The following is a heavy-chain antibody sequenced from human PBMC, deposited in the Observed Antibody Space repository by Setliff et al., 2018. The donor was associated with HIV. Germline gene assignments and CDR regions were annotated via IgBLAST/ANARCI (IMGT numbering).Heavy chain of an antibody. V-gene: IGHV3-9*01. Sequence: GGSLRLSCAASGFTFDDYAMHWVRQAPGKGLEWVSGISWNSGSIGYADSVKGRFAISRDNAKNSLYLQMNSLRAEDTAVYYCAKRGANWRSWYFDLWGRGTLVTVSS. CDR1: GFTFDDYA. J-gene: IGHJ2*01. CDR3: AKRGANWRSWYFDL. CDR2: ISWNSGSI. D-gene: IGHD3-3*01.